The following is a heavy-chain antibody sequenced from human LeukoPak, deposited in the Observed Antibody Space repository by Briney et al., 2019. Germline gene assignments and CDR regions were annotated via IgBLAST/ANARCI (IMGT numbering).Heavy chain of an antibody. J-gene: IGHJ5*02. CDR3: ARSEPYDYVWGSYRYNWFDP. V-gene: IGHV5-51*01. CDR1: GYSFTSYW. CDR2: IYPGDSDT. D-gene: IGHD3-16*02. Sequence: GESLKISFKGSGYSFTSYWIGWVRQMPGKGLEWMGIIYPGDSDTRYSPSFQGQVTISADKSISTAYLQWSSLKASDTAMYYCARSEPYDYVWGSYRYNWFDPWGQGTLVTVSS.